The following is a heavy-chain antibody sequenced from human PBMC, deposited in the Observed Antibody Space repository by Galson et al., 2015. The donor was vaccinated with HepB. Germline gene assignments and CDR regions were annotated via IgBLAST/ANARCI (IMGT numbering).Heavy chain of an antibody. V-gene: IGHV3-48*04. CDR3: ATSIDFWSTYHLDY. CDR1: GFTFSSSY. J-gene: IGHJ4*02. CDR2: ISGSSSTI. Sequence: SLRLSCAASGFTFSSSYMAWVRQAPGKGLEWFSYISGSSSTIHYADSVKGRFTISRDNAKNSLYLQMNNLRVEDTAVYYCATSIDFWSTYHLDYWGRGTLVTVTS. D-gene: IGHD3-3*01.